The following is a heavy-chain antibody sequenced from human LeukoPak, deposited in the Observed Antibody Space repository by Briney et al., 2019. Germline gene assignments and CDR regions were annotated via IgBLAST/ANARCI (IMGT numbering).Heavy chain of an antibody. CDR2: MNPNSGNT. CDR1: GYTFTSYD. D-gene: IGHD3-3*01. CDR3: ARANKDDFWSGYLVPYYMDV. J-gene: IGHJ6*03. Sequence: EASVKVSCKASGYTFTSYDINWVRQATGQGLEWMGWMNPNSGNTGYAQKFQGRVTITRNTSISTAYMELSSLRSEDTAVYYCARANKDDFWSGYLVPYYMDVWGKGTTVTVSS. V-gene: IGHV1-8*03.